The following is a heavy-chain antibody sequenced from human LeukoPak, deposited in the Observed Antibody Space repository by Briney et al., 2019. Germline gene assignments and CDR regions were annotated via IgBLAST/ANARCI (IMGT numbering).Heavy chain of an antibody. D-gene: IGHD5-24*01. V-gene: IGHV4-59*11. CDR3: ARVNYGDKATYYFDY. CDR1: GGSISSHY. Sequence: SQTLSLTYTVSGGSISSHYWSWIRQPPGKGLECIGYIYYSGSTHYNPSLKSRVTISVDTPKTQFSLKMSSVSAADTAVYYCARVNYGDKATYYFDYWGQGNLVTVSS. J-gene: IGHJ4*02. CDR2: IYYSGST.